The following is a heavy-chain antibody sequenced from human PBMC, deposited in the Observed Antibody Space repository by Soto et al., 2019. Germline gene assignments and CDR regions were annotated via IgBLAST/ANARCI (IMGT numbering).Heavy chain of an antibody. D-gene: IGHD3-10*01. CDR1: GNTFTSYD. J-gene: IGHJ4*02. CDR2: INPNSGNI. CDR3: ARGRASGSYYLLDY. V-gene: IGHV1-8*01. Sequence: ASVKVSCKASGNTFTSYDINWVRQATGHGLEWMGWINPNSGNIGYAQKFQGRVTMARDTAIRTAYMEVSRLRSDDTAVYYCARGRASGSYYLLDYWGQGTLVTVSS.